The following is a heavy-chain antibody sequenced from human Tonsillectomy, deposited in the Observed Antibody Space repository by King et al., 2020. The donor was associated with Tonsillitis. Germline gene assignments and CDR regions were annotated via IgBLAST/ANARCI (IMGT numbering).Heavy chain of an antibody. CDR1: GYTFTGYY. V-gene: IGHV1-2*02. CDR2: INPNTGDT. D-gene: IGHD3-9*01. CDR3: ARVRGYDILTGLIRGFDP. Sequence: VQLVESGAEVKKPGASVKVSCKASGYTFTGYYIHWLRQAPGQGLEWMGWINPNTGDTNYAQKFQGRVTMTRDTSISTAYMELSRLRSDDTAVFYCARVRGYDILTGLIRGFDPWGQGTLVTVSS. J-gene: IGHJ5*02.